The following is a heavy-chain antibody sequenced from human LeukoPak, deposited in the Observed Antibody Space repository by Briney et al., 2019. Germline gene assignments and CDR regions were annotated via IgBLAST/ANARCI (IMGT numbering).Heavy chain of an antibody. CDR3: AKRPYYYYYMDV. Sequence: GGSLRLSCAASGFTFSSYAMSWVRQAPGKGLEWVSAISGSGGSTYYADSVKGRFTISRDNSKNTRYLQMNSLRAEDTAGYYCAKRPYYYYYMDVWGKGTTVTVSS. J-gene: IGHJ6*03. CDR1: GFTFSSYA. V-gene: IGHV3-23*01. CDR2: ISGSGGST.